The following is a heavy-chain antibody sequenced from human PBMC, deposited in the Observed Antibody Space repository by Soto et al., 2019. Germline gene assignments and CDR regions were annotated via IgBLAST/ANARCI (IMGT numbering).Heavy chain of an antibody. Sequence: SETLSLTCTVSGVSIITSSYFWGWIRQPPGKGLEWIGSVYYSGSTYYNPSLKSRVTISVDTSKNQFSLKLTSVTAADTAVYYCANTFRGDYYFFQHWGQGTLVTVSS. D-gene: IGHD2-21*02. CDR3: ANTFRGDYYFFQH. CDR2: VYYSGST. CDR1: GVSIITSSYF. J-gene: IGHJ1*01. V-gene: IGHV4-39*01.